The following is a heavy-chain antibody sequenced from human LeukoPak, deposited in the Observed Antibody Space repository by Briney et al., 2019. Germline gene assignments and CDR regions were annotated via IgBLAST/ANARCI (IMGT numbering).Heavy chain of an antibody. D-gene: IGHD5-24*01. Sequence: SETLSLTCTVSGGSISSGGYYWSWIRQPPGKGLEWIGYIYYSGSTYYNPSLKSRVTISVDTSKNQFSLKLSSVTAADTAVYYCARGLRWLQSPIFDYWGQGALVTVSS. CDR1: GGSISSGGYY. CDR3: ARGLRWLQSPIFDY. CDR2: IYYSGST. J-gene: IGHJ4*02. V-gene: IGHV4-30-4*01.